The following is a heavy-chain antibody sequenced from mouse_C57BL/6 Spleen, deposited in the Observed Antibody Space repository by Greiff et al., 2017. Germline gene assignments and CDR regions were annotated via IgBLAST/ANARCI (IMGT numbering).Heavy chain of an antibody. J-gene: IGHJ2*01. CDR3: ARQDGYGTFDY. V-gene: IGHV5-12*01. Sequence: EVKVVESGGGLVQPGGSLKLSCAASGFTFSDYYMYWVRQTPEKRLEWVAYISNGGGSTYYPDTVKGRFTISRDNAKNTLYLQMSRLKSEDTAMYYCARQDGYGTFDYWGQGTTLTVSS. CDR2: ISNGGGST. CDR1: GFTFSDYY. D-gene: IGHD2-1*01.